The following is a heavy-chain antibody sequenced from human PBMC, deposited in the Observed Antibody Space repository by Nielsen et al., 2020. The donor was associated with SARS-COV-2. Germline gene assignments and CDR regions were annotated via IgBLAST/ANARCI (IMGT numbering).Heavy chain of an antibody. CDR3: ARDLCSSTSCNNWFDP. CDR2: INWNGGST. V-gene: IGHV3-20*01. Sequence: GGSLSLSCAASGFTFDDYGMSWVRQAPGKGLEWVSGINWNGGSTGYADSVKGRFTISRDNAKNSLYLQMNSLRAEDTALYHCARDLCSSTSCNNWFDPWGQGTLVTVSS. D-gene: IGHD2-2*01. CDR1: GFTFDDYG. J-gene: IGHJ5*02.